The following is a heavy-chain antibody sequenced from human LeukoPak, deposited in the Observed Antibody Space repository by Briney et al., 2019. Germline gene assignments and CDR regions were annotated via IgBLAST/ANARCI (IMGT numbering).Heavy chain of an antibody. CDR1: GGSFSGYY. CDR3: ARDDRPRFDY. CDR2: INHSGST. Sequence: SETLSLTCAVYGGSFSGYYWSWIRQPPGKGLEWIGEINHSGSTNYNPSLKSRVTMSVDTSKNQFSLKPSSVTAADTAAYYCARDDRPRFDYWGQGTLVTVSS. D-gene: IGHD3-9*01. V-gene: IGHV4-34*01. J-gene: IGHJ4*02.